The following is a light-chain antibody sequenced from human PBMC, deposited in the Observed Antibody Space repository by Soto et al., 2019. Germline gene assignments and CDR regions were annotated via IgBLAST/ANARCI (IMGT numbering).Light chain of an antibody. J-gene: IGKJ1*01. CDR3: QQYIGSPWT. CDR1: HSVSSW. CDR2: DAS. V-gene: IGKV1-5*01. Sequence: QMTQSPFTLSASVGDRVTITCRAGHSVSSWLAWYQQKPGKAPKLLIYDASSLESGVPSRFSGSGSGTEFTLTISSLQPDDFATYYCQQYIGSPWTLGQGTKVDIK.